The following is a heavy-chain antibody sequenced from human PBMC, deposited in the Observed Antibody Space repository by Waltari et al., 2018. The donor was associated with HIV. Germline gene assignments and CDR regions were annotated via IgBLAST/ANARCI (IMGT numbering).Heavy chain of an antibody. CDR2: INTGNDNT. Sequence: QVQLVQSGAEVKKPGASVKVSCKASGYSFTSYAMHWVRQAPGQRLEWMGWINTGNDNTKYSQKFQGRVTITRDTSASTAYMELSSLTSEDTAVYYCARKGAPGFYYFDYWGQGTLVTVSS. CDR3: ARKGAPGFYYFDY. CDR1: GYSFTSYA. D-gene: IGHD3-10*01. J-gene: IGHJ4*02. V-gene: IGHV1-3*04.